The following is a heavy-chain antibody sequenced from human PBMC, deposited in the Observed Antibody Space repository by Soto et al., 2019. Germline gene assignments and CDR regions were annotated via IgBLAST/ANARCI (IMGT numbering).Heavy chain of an antibody. CDR2: IYSGGST. J-gene: IGHJ4*02. CDR1: GFSVSNNY. D-gene: IGHD2-2*02. V-gene: IGHV3-53*01. Sequence: GGSLRLSCAASGFSVSNNYMSWVRQAPGKGLEWVSLIYSGGSTFYADSVKGRFTISRDNSKNTLFLQMNSLRAEDTAVYFCATYTSLDYWGQGTLVTVSS. CDR3: ATYTSLDY.